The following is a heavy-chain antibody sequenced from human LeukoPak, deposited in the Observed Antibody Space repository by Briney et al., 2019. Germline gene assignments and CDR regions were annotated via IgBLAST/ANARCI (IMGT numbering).Heavy chain of an antibody. V-gene: IGHV1-46*01. CDR2: INPSGGST. J-gene: IGHJ6*02. D-gene: IGHD6-13*01. Sequence: ASVKVSCKASGYTFTSYYMHWVRQAPGQGLEWMGIINPSGGSTSYAQKFQGRVTMTRDTSTSAVYMELSSLRSEDTAVYYCASGYSSSWDYYGMDVWGQGTTVTVSS. CDR3: ASGYSSSWDYYGMDV. CDR1: GYTFTSYY.